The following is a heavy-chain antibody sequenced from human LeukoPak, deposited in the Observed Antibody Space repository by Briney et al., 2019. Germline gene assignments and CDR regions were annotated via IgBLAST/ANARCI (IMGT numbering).Heavy chain of an antibody. CDR2: ISGSGGST. J-gene: IGHJ4*02. CDR1: GFTFSSYA. CDR3: AKDNDYGDSPYFDY. D-gene: IGHD4-17*01. Sequence: AGGSLRLSCAASGFTFSSYAMSWVRQAPGKGLEWVSAISGSGGSTYYADSVKGRFTISRDNSKNTLYLQMNSLRAEDTAVYYCAKDNDYGDSPYFDYWGQGTLVTVSS. V-gene: IGHV3-23*01.